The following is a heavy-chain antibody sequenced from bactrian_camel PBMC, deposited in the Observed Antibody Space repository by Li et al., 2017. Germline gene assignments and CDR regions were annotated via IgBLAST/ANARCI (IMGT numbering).Heavy chain of an antibody. CDR1: GHTFSWNY. Sequence: HVQLVESGGGSVQAGGSLRLSCTASGHTFSWNYMAWFRQPPGKEREGVAFIDAGDRTIHAESVKGRFTISKDNDKNTLYLQMNSLKPEDTAIYYCAQGKFGGGATEWTMPPPRSQGTQVTVS. V-gene: IGHV3S53*01. CDR2: IDAGDRT. J-gene: IGHJ4*01. D-gene: IGHD4*01.